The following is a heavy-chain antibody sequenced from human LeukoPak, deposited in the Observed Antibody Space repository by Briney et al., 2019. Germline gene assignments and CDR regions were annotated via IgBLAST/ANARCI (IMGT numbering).Heavy chain of an antibody. CDR1: GFTFSSYA. CDR2: ISYDGSNK. J-gene: IGHJ4*02. V-gene: IGHV3-30*04. Sequence: GGSLRLSCAASGFTFSSYATHWVRQAPGKGLEWVAVISYDGSNKYYADSVKGRFTISRDNSKNTLYLQMNSLRAEDTAVYYCARDLGTHCSSTSCPGGAFDYWGQGTLVTVSS. D-gene: IGHD2-2*01. CDR3: ARDLGTHCSSTSCPGGAFDY.